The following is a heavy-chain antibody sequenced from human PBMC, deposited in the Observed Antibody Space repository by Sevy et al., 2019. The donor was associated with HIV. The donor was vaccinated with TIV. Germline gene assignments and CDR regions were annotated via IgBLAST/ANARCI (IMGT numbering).Heavy chain of an antibody. V-gene: IGHV3-33*01. CDR2: ISNDGRNK. Sequence: GGSLRLSCAASGFTFSSYDMHWVRQAPGKGLEWVAVISNDGRNKYYADSVKGRFTISRENSKNMVDLQMNSLRAEDTAVYFCARGTWGREPSYFDSWGQGFLVTVSS. J-gene: IGHJ4*02. D-gene: IGHD7-27*01. CDR3: ARGTWGREPSYFDS. CDR1: GFTFSSYD.